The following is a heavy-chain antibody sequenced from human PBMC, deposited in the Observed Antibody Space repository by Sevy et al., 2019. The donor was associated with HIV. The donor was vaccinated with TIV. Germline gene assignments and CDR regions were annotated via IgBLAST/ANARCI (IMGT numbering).Heavy chain of an antibody. Sequence: GESLKISCQGSGYSFTSHWIGWVRHMPGKGLEWMGIIFPDDSDTRYSPSFQGQVTFSADKSINTAYLQWSSLKASETAMYYCATSRSGDFDSSGYYIYWGQGTLVTVSS. J-gene: IGHJ4*02. CDR1: GYSFTSHW. V-gene: IGHV5-51*01. CDR2: IFPDDSDT. D-gene: IGHD3-22*01. CDR3: ATSRSGDFDSSGYYIY.